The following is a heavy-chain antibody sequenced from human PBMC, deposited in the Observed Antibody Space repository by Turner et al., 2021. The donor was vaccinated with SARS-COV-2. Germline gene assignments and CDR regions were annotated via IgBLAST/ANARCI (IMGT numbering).Heavy chain of an antibody. Sequence: EVQLVESGGGLVQPGGSLRLSCAASGFIFSTYDMHWVRQVTGKGLEWVSAIGTAGDTYYSGSVKGRFTISRDNSKNTLYLQMNSLRAEDTAVYYCARESVATMVYDGMDVWGQGTTVTVSS. CDR2: IGTAGDT. J-gene: IGHJ6*02. V-gene: IGHV3-13*01. D-gene: IGHD5-12*01. CDR1: GFIFSTYD. CDR3: ARESVATMVYDGMDV.